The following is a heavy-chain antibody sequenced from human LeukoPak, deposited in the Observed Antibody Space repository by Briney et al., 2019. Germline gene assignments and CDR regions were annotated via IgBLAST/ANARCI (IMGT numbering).Heavy chain of an antibody. CDR1: GFTFSSYA. CDR2: ISYDGSNK. V-gene: IGHV3-30-3*02. Sequence: PGGSLRLSCAASGFTFSSYAMHWVRQAPGKGLEWVAVISYDGSNKYYADSVKGRFTISRDNSKNTLYLQMNSLRAEDTAVYYCASPIAAAGSLDYWGQGTLVTVSS. D-gene: IGHD6-13*01. CDR3: ASPIAAAGSLDY. J-gene: IGHJ4*02.